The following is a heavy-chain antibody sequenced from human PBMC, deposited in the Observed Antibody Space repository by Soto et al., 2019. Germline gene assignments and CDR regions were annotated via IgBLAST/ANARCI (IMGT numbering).Heavy chain of an antibody. V-gene: IGHV3-49*03. CDR1: GFTFGDYA. CDR3: TRVLGSWAYYFDY. J-gene: IGHJ4*02. D-gene: IGHD6-13*01. Sequence: PGGSLRLSCTASGFTFGDYAMSWFRQAPGKGLEWVGFIRSKAYGGTTEYAASVKGRFTISRDDSKSIAYLQMNSLKTEDTAVYYCTRVLGSWAYYFDYWGQGTLVTVSS. CDR2: IRSKAYGGTT.